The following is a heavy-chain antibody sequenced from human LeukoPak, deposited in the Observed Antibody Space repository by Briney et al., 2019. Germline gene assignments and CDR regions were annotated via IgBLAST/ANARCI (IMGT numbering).Heavy chain of an antibody. CDR3: ARDLRGAYSYGAPYYYYGMDV. Sequence: GASVKVSCKASGGTFSSYAISWVRQAPGQGLEWMGGIIPIFGTANYAQKFQGRVTITADESTSTAYMELSSLRSEDTAEYYCARDLRGAYSYGAPYYYYGMDVWGKGTTVTVSS. J-gene: IGHJ6*04. CDR1: GGTFSSYA. D-gene: IGHD5-18*01. V-gene: IGHV1-69*13. CDR2: IIPIFGTA.